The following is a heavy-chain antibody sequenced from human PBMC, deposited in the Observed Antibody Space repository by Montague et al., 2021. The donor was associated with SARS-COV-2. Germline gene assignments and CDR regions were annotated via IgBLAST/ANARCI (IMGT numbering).Heavy chain of an antibody. V-gene: IGHV4-34*01. CDR2: INHSGST. D-gene: IGHD5-18*01. J-gene: IGHJ4*02. CDR1: GWSFSGYY. CDR3: ARGGGYSYGALDY. Sequence: SETLSPTCVVYGWSFSGYYWRWIRPPPGTGLEWIGEINHSGSTNYNPSLKSRVTISVDTSKKQFSLRLNSVTAADTAVYYCARGGGYSYGALDYWGQGTLVTV.